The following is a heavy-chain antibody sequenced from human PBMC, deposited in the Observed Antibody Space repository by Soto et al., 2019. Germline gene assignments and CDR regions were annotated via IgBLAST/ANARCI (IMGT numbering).Heavy chain of an antibody. D-gene: IGHD2-15*01. CDR2: FDPEDGET. CDR3: ATGAADGYCSGGSCYSDAFDI. CDR1: GYTLTELS. Sequence: ASVKVSCKVSGYTLTELSMHWVRQAPGKGLEWMGGFDPEDGETIYAQKFQGRVTMTEDTSTDTAYMELSSLRSEDTAVYYCATGAADGYCSGGSCYSDAFDIWGQGTMVTVSS. J-gene: IGHJ3*02. V-gene: IGHV1-24*01.